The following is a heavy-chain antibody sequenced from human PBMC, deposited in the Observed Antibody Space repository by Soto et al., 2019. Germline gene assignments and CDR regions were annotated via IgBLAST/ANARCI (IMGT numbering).Heavy chain of an antibody. D-gene: IGHD3-10*01. J-gene: IGHJ6*02. CDR2: IYYTGST. Sequence: SEDPSPPHAGSGFFLSRSKWWGWGRQPPREGLEWIGYIYYTGSTHYNPSLKSRVTMSVDTSKNQFSLKLSSVTAVDTAVYYCARHGGGGSGRNYCYYGMHVWGQAPTVTGPS. V-gene: IGHV4-28*01. CDR1: GFFLSRSKW. CDR3: ARHGGGGSGRNYCYYGMHV.